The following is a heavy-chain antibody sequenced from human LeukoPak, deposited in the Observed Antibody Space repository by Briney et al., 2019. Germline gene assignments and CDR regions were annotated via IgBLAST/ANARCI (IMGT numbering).Heavy chain of an antibody. CDR3: AKIQTIYDSSGYYRWYFDY. V-gene: IGHV4-61*02. Sequence: TSQTLSLTCTVSGGSISSGSYYWSWIRQPAGKGLEWIGIVYTTGRSIYNRSLRSRSTISVDKSQNQLSLKLNSVTAADTAVYYCAKIQTIYDSSGYYRWYFDYWGQGTLVTVSS. CDR2: VYTTGRS. J-gene: IGHJ4*02. CDR1: GGSISSGSYY. D-gene: IGHD3-22*01.